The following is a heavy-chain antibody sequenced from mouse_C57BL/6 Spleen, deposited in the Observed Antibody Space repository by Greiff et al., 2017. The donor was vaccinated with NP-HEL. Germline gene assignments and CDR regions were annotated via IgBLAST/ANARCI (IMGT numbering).Heavy chain of an antibody. CDR3: ASLRKDYDYDGTAMDY. CDR2: INPGSGDT. D-gene: IGHD2-4*01. CDR1: GYAFTNYL. V-gene: IGHV1-54*01. Sequence: QVQLQQSGAELVRPGTSVKVSCKASGYAFTNYLIEWVKQRPGQGLEWIGVINPGSGDTNYNGKFKGKATLTADKSSSTAYMQLSSLTSEDSAVYFCASLRKDYDYDGTAMDYWGQGTSVTVSS. J-gene: IGHJ4*01.